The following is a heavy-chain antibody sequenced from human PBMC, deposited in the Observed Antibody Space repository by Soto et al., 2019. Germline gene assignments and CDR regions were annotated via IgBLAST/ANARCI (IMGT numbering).Heavy chain of an antibody. Sequence: QVQLVQSGAEVKKPGASVKVSCKASGYTFTSYSVSWVRQAPGQGLEGMGSISVYNYKTKYAQMFQGRVTMSRRRSTTTAYMELRSLRSDDTAVYYCAGHNDYGDYAIWGYWGQGTMIIVSS. D-gene: IGHD4-17*01. CDR2: ISVYNYKT. CDR3: AGHNDYGDYAIWGY. J-gene: IGHJ4*02. CDR1: GYTFTSYS. V-gene: IGHV1-18*01.